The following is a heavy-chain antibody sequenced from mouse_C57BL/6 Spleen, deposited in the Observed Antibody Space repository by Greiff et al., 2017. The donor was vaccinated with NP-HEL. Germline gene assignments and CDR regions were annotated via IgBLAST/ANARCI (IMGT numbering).Heavy chain of an antibody. Sequence: VQLQQSVAELVRPGASVKLSCTASGFTIKNTYMHWVKQRPEQGLEWIGRIDPANGNTKYAPKFQGKATITADTSSNTAYLQLSSLTSEDTAIYYCARSFTTVADYWGQGTTLTVSS. CDR1: GFTIKNTY. CDR3: ARSFTTVADY. J-gene: IGHJ2*01. V-gene: IGHV14-3*01. D-gene: IGHD1-1*01. CDR2: IDPANGNT.